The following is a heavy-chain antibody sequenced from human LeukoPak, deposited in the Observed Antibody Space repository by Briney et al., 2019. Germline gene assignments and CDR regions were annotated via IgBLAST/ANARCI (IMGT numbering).Heavy chain of an antibody. CDR3: ATTGYSSSWPYDY. D-gene: IGHD6-13*01. J-gene: IGHJ4*02. CDR1: GDSISSGTYF. V-gene: IGHV4-61*10. Sequence: PSETLSLTCTVSGDSISSGTYFWSWIRQPAGKGLEWIGRIYRSGLSNYNPSLKSRVTISVDTSKNQFSLKLSSVTAADTAVYYCATTGYSSSWPYDYWGQGTLVTVSS. CDR2: IYRSGLS.